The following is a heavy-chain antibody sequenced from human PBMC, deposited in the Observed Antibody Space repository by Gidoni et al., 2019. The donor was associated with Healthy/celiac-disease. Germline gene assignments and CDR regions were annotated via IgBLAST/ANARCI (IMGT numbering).Heavy chain of an antibody. V-gene: IGHV3-7*03. CDR3: ARDRGWNLYYFDY. J-gene: IGHJ4*02. D-gene: IGHD1-1*01. Sequence: EVQLVASGGGLVPPGGSLRLSCAAPGLTFSSYWMSWVRQAPGKGLEWVANIKQDGSEKYYVDSVKGRFTISRDNAKNSLYLQMNSLRAEDTAVYYCARDRGWNLYYFDYWGQGTLVTVSS. CDR1: GLTFSSYW. CDR2: IKQDGSEK.